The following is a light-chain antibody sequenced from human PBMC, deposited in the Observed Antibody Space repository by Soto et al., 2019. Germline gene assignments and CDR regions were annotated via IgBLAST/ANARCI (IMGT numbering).Light chain of an antibody. V-gene: IGKV3-20*01. Sequence: EVVLTQSPGTLSLSPGERATLSCRASQSVSNNYLAWYQQKPGQARRLLIFGSSDRATGIPDRFSGSGSGTDFTLTISRLEPEDFAMYYCQQYGSSPPYTFGLGTKLEIK. CDR2: GSS. J-gene: IGKJ2*01. CDR1: QSVSNNY. CDR3: QQYGSSPPYT.